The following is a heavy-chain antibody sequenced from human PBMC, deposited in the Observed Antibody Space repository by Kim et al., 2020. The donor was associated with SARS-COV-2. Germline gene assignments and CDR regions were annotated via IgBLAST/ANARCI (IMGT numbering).Heavy chain of an antibody. J-gene: IGHJ4*02. V-gene: IGHV3-7*01. CDR3: ATELSLDY. D-gene: IGHD3-16*02. Sequence: NEKYYVDYVNGRFAISRDNAKNSLYLQMSSLRVEDTALYYCATELSLDYWGQGTLVTVSS. CDR2: NEK.